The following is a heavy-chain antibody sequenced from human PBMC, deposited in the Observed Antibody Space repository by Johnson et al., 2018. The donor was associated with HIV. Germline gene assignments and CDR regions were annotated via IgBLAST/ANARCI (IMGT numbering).Heavy chain of an antibody. CDR3: AKDRRTYSSSADAFDI. V-gene: IGHV3-30*18. Sequence: QVQLVESGGGVVQPGRSLRLSCTASGFTVSSNYMRWVRQAPGKGLEWVAILPYDGSNKYYADSVKGRFTISSDNAKNTLYLQMNSLRAEDTAVYYCAKDRRTYSSSADAFDIWGQGTMVTVSS. CDR1: GFTVSSNY. J-gene: IGHJ3*02. CDR2: LPYDGSNK. D-gene: IGHD6-6*01.